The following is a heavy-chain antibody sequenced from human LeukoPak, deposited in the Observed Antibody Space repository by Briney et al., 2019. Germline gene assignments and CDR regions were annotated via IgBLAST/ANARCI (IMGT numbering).Heavy chain of an antibody. Sequence: GGSLRLSCSASGFTFSSYAMHWVRQAPGKGLEYVSSVSSNGGRTYHADSVKGRFTISRDNSKNTLDLQMSSPRAEDTAVYYCVKSIGSSTWYVNFDYWGQGILVTVSS. CDR1: GFTFSSYA. D-gene: IGHD6-13*01. J-gene: IGHJ4*02. CDR3: VKSIGSSTWYVNFDY. CDR2: VSSNGGRT. V-gene: IGHV3-64D*06.